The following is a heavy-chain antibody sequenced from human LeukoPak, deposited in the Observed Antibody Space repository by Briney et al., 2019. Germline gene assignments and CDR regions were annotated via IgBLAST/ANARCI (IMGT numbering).Heavy chain of an antibody. D-gene: IGHD1-26*01. V-gene: IGHV3-23*01. CDR3: AKEKLGYSGCQIDY. CDR1: GFIFSSYA. Sequence: GGSLRLSCEASGFIFSSYAMSWVRQAPGKGLEWVSAISGRGGSTHYADSVKGRFTISRDNSKNTVHLQMNSLRAEDTDVYYCAKEKLGYSGCQIDYWGQGILVTVSS. J-gene: IGHJ4*02. CDR2: ISGRGGST.